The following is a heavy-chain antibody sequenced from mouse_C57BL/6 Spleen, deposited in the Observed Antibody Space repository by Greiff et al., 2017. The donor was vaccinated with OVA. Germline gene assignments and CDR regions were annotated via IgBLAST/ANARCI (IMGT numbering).Heavy chain of an antibody. CDR3: ARQGEAWFAY. CDR2: ISSGGSYT. CDR1: GFTFSSYG. J-gene: IGHJ3*01. V-gene: IGHV5-6*01. Sequence: EVKVVESGGDLVKPGGSLKLSCAASGFTFSSYGMSWVRQTPDKRLEWVATISSGGSYTYYPDSVKGRFTISRDNAKNTLYLQMSSLKSEDTAMYYCARQGEAWFAYWGQGTLVTVSA.